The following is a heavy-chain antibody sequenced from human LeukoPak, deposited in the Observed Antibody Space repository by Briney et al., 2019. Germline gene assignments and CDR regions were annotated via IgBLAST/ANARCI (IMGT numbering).Heavy chain of an antibody. CDR3: ARARFNWNDWSTAFGI. V-gene: IGHV1-46*01. J-gene: IGHJ3*02. D-gene: IGHD1-1*01. CDR2: INPSGGST. CDR1: GYTFTSYY. Sequence: ASVKVSCKASGYTFTSYYMHWVRQAPGQGLEWMGIINPSGGSTSYAQKFQGRVTMTRDTSTSTVYMELSSLRSEDTAVYYCARARFNWNDWSTAFGIWGQGTMVTVSS.